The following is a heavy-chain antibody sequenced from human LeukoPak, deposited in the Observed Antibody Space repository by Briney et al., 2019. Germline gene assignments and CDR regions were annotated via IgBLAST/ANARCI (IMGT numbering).Heavy chain of an antibody. CDR2: INPNSGGT. Sequence: ASVKVSCKASGYTFTGYYMHWVRQAPGQGLEWMGWINPNSGGTNYAQKLQGRVTMTTGTSTSTAYMELSSLRSEDTAVYYCARGIIWFGELSYYYMDVWGKGTTVTISS. J-gene: IGHJ6*03. CDR1: GYTFTGYY. CDR3: ARGIIWFGELSYYYMDV. D-gene: IGHD3-10*01. V-gene: IGHV1-2*02.